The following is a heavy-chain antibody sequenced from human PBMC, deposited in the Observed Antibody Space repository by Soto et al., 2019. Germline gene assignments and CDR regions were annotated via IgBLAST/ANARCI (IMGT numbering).Heavy chain of an antibody. CDR1: GGSISSGGYC. Sequence: PSETLSLTCTVSGGSISSGGYCWSWIRQHPGKGLEWIGYIYYSGSTYYNPSLKSRVTISVDTSKNQFSLKLSSVTAADTAVYYCATYGSGSYKPTTFDYWGQGTLVTVSS. D-gene: IGHD3-10*01. CDR2: IYYSGST. CDR3: ATYGSGSYKPTTFDY. V-gene: IGHV4-31*03. J-gene: IGHJ4*02.